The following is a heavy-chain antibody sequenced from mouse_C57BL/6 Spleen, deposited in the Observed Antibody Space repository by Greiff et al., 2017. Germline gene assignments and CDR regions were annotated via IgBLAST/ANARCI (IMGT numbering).Heavy chain of an antibody. CDR1: GYTFTSYW. Sequence: QVQLKQPGAELVRPGTSVKLSCKASGYTFTSYWMHWVKQRPGQGLEWIGVIDPSDSYTNYNQKFKGKATLTVDTSSSTAYMQLSSLTSEDSAVYYCAKGLYDYGYAMDYWGQGTSVTVSS. CDR2: IDPSDSYT. CDR3: AKGLYDYGYAMDY. V-gene: IGHV1-59*01. D-gene: IGHD2-4*01. J-gene: IGHJ4*01.